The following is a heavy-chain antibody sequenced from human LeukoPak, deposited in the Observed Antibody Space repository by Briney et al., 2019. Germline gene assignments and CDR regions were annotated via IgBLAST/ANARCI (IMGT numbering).Heavy chain of an antibody. CDR2: IYPGDSVT. V-gene: IGHV5-51*01. Sequence: GGSLKISCKGSGYSFTNYWIGWVRQMPGKGLGWMGIIYPGDSVTRYSPSFQGQVTISADKSISTAYLQWSSLKASDTAIYYCASQRQGAYYDSTGYPNDAFDIWGQGTMVTVSS. CDR3: ASQRQGAYYDSTGYPNDAFDI. D-gene: IGHD3-22*01. CDR1: GYSFTNYW. J-gene: IGHJ3*02.